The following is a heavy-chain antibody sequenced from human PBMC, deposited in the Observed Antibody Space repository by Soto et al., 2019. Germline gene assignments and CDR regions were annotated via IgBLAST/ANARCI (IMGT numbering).Heavy chain of an antibody. CDR1: GFTFKNYA. D-gene: IGHD2-21*02. V-gene: IGHV3-23*01. CDR3: ANHRGFLVTQYFFDY. Sequence: EVQLLDSGGGLAQPGGSLRLSCAASGFTFKNYAMSWVRQAPGQGLEWVSSSSNSGGSTYYADSVQGRFTISRDNSKNTLSLQMNSLRAEDTAIYYCANHRGFLVTQYFFDYWGQGTLVTVSS. J-gene: IGHJ4*02. CDR2: SSNSGGST.